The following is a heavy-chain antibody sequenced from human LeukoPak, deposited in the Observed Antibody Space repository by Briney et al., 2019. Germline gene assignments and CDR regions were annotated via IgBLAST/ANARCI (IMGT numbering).Heavy chain of an antibody. D-gene: IGHD5-12*01. V-gene: IGHV3-48*03. CDR3: ARSGYGATFEY. CDR1: GFTFSSYA. Sequence: PGGSLRLSCAASGFTFSSYAMNWVRQAPGKGLEWVSYISSSASTIYYADSVRGRFTISRDNAKNSLYLQMNSLRAEDTAVYYCARSGYGATFEYWGQGTLVTVSS. CDR2: ISSSASTI. J-gene: IGHJ4*02.